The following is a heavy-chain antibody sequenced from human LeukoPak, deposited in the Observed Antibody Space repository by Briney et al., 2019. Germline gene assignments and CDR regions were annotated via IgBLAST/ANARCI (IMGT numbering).Heavy chain of an antibody. V-gene: IGHV3-7*01. D-gene: IGHD6-25*01. CDR2: IKQDGSEK. Sequence: GGSLRLSCAASGFTFSAYWMSWIRQAPGKGLEWVANIKQDGSEKDYVGSVKGRFTISRDNAKNSVYLQMNSVRAEDTAVYYCAREGRGGFDIWGQGTMITVSS. CDR1: GFTFSAYW. J-gene: IGHJ3*02. CDR3: AREGRGGFDI.